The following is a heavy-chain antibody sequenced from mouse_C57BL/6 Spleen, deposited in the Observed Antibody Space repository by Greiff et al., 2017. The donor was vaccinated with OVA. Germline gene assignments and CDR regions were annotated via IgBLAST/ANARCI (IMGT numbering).Heavy chain of an antibody. CDR2: IDPSDSYT. V-gene: IGHV1-59*01. Sequence: QVQLQQSGAELVRPGTSVKLSCKASGYTFTSYWMHWVKQRPGQGLEWIGVIDPSDSYTNYNQKFKGKATLTVDTSSSTAYMQLSSLTSEDSAVYYCAPLITTVVDWYFDVWGTGTTVTVSS. D-gene: IGHD1-1*01. CDR1: GYTFTSYW. CDR3: APLITTVVDWYFDV. J-gene: IGHJ1*03.